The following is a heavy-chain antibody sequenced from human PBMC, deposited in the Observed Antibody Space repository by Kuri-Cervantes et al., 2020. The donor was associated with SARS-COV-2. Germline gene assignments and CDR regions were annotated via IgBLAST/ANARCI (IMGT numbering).Heavy chain of an antibody. D-gene: IGHD5-18*01. CDR3: AKDGRRYSYGYAYYYYYMDV. Sequence: GESLKISCAASGFTFSSYAMSWVRQAPGKGLEWVSSISSSSSYIYYADSVKGRFTISRDNAKNSLYLQMNSLRAEDTAVYYCAKDGRRYSYGYAYYYYYMDVWGKGTTVTVSS. CDR1: GFTFSSYA. J-gene: IGHJ6*03. V-gene: IGHV3-21*01. CDR2: ISSSSSYI.